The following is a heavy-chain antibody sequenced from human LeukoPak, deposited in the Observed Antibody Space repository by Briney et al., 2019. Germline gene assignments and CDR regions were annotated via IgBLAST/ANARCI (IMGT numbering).Heavy chain of an antibody. D-gene: IGHD3-10*01. CDR3: ARGTGGRDDY. CDR2: INTDGSST. J-gene: IGHJ4*02. V-gene: IGHV3-74*01. Sequence: PGGSLRLSCAASGFTFSSSWMHWVRQAPGKGLVWVSRINTDGSSTHYADSVKGRFTISRDNAKNTLYLHMNSLRAEDTAVYYCARGTGGRDDYWGQGTRVTVSS. CDR1: GFTFSSSW.